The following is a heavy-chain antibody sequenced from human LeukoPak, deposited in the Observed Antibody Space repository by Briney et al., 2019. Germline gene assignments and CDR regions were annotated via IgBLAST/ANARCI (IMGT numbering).Heavy chain of an antibody. CDR2: IYSGGST. Sequence: GGSLRLSCAASGFTVSSNYMSWVRQAPGKGLEWVSVIYSGGSTYYADSVKGRFTISRDNSKNTLYLQMNSLRAEDTAVYYCARWVLNIKGTDYWGQGTLVTVSS. D-gene: IGHD3-10*01. V-gene: IGHV3-66*01. J-gene: IGHJ4*02. CDR3: ARWVLNIKGTDY. CDR1: GFTVSSNY.